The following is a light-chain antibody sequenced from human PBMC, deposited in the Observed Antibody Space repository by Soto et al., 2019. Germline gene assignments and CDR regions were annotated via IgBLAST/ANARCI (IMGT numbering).Light chain of an antibody. V-gene: IGLV2-14*01. CDR3: QSYDSSLSGYV. Sequence: QSALTQPASVSGSPGQSITISCTGTSSDVGAYNFVSWYQHHPGRAPKLIIYEVTIRPSGVSNRFSGSKSGNTASLTISGLQAEDEADYYCQSYDSSLSGYVFGTGT. CDR2: EVT. J-gene: IGLJ1*01. CDR1: SSDVGAYNF.